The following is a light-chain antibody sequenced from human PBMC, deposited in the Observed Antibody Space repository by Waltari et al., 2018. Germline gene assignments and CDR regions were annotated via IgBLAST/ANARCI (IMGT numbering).Light chain of an antibody. CDR1: NTIRHY. J-gene: IGKJ4*01. CDR3: QHSYVSPLT. V-gene: IGKV1-39*01. CDR2: AAS. Sequence: DIQMTKTPSSLSPSVGDRVLISCRASNTIRHYWNWYHQKPGKAPTLLIYAASDLQGGVPSRFSGRGSGTEFTLTITGLQPEDFGTYFCQHSYVSPLTFGGGTKVEI.